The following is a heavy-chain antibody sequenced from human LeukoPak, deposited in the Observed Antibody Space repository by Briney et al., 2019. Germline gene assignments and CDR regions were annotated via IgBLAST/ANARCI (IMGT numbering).Heavy chain of an antibody. CDR2: LSHGGTRT. Sequence: GGSLRLSCAASGFTLRNFAMSWVRQAPGKGLEWVSGLSHGGTRTFYAASVKGRFTISRDDSNSTLFLQMGNLRVEDTATYYCAKDIELFMSWGQGTLVIVSS. CDR3: AKDIELFMS. V-gene: IGHV3-23*01. CDR1: GFTLRNFA. D-gene: IGHD1-26*01. J-gene: IGHJ5*02.